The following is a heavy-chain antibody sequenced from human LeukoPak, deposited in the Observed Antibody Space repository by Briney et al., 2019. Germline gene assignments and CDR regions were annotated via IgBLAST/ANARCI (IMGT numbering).Heavy chain of an antibody. CDR1: GGSISSSSYC. CDR2: IYYGGST. CDR3: AKSTYYYDTFVNAFDF. D-gene: IGHD3-22*01. Sequence: SETLSLTCTVSGGSISSSSYCWGWIRQPPGKGLEWIGSIYYGGSTYYNPSLRSRVTTSVDTSKNQFSLKLSSVTAADTAVYYCAKSTYYYDTFVNAFDFWGQGTVVTVSS. V-gene: IGHV4-39*07. J-gene: IGHJ3*01.